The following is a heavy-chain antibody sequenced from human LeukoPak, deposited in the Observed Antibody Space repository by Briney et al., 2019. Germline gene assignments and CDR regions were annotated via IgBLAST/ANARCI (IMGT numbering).Heavy chain of an antibody. V-gene: IGHV3-66*01. Sequence: GGSLRLSCAVSGFTVSSNYMTWVRQAPGKGLEWVSVIHAGGNPYYADSVKGRFTISKDNSRNTVYLQMNSLRAEDTAVYYCARGVRRVNKAFDIWGQGTMVTVSS. CDR3: ARGVRRVNKAFDI. J-gene: IGHJ3*02. CDR1: GFTVSSNY. CDR2: IHAGGNP.